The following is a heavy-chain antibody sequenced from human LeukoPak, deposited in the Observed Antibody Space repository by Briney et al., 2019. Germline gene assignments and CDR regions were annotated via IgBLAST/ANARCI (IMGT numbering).Heavy chain of an antibody. J-gene: IGHJ4*02. CDR3: ARGGVDYYGSGTYYLMYYFDY. D-gene: IGHD3-10*01. CDR1: GFTFNTYG. CDR2: ISGSGGAT. V-gene: IGHV3-23*01. Sequence: GGTLRLSCAASGFTFNTYGMSWVRQAPGKGLEWVSGISGSGGATYYADSVKGRFTISRDDPHNTLYLQMNSLRAEDTDVYFCARGGVDYYGSGTYYLMYYFDYWGQGALVTVSS.